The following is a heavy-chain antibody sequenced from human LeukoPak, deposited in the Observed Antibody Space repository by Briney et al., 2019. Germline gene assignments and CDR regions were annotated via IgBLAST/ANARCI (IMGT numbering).Heavy chain of an antibody. CDR1: GFTFSSYA. CDR3: ARASRLGSGWYSDYYYMDV. CDR2: ISGSGGST. V-gene: IGHV3-23*01. J-gene: IGHJ6*03. Sequence: GGSLRLSCAASGFTFSSYAMSWVRQAPGKGLEWVSAISGSGGSTYYADSVKGRFTISRDNAKNSLYLQMNSLRAEDTAVYYCARASRLGSGWYSDYYYMDVWGKGTTVTISS. D-gene: IGHD6-19*01.